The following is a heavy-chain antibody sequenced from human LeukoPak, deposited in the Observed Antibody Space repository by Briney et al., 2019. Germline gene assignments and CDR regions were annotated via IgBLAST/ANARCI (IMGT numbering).Heavy chain of an antibody. CDR2: INSDGSST. Sequence: PGGSLRLSCAASGFTFSSYWMHWVRQAPGKGLVWVPRINSDGSSTSYADSVKGRFTISRDNAKNTLYLQMNSLRAEDTAVYYCARVYGSGWTNPIDYWGQGTLVTVSS. D-gene: IGHD6-19*01. J-gene: IGHJ4*02. CDR1: GFTFSSYW. CDR3: ARVYGSGWTNPIDY. V-gene: IGHV3-74*01.